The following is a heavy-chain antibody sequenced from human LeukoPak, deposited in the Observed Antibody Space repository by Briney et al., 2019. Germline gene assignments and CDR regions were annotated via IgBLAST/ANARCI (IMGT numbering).Heavy chain of an antibody. Sequence: PSETLSLTYAVSGDSISSDYWTWIRQPPGKGLEWIGYIHTSAGTNYNPSLKSRVTMSVDTSKNQFSQKLKSVTAADTAVYYCARQASGVNWFDPWGQGTLVSVSS. CDR1: GDSISSDY. CDR3: ARQASGVNWFDP. V-gene: IGHV4-4*09. J-gene: IGHJ5*02. D-gene: IGHD3-3*01. CDR2: IHTSAGT.